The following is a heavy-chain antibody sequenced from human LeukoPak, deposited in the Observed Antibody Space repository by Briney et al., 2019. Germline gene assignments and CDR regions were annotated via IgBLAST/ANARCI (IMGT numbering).Heavy chain of an antibody. J-gene: IGHJ5*02. V-gene: IGHV3-49*03. CDR3: TRERDYSGSGSNL. CDR1: GYLFDVYA. Sequence: GRSLTLFCTASGYLFDVYAMTWPRHSRGEALVWVSFFRSKAYGATTEYAASVKGRFTISRDDSKSIAYLQMNSLKTEDTAVYYCTRERDYSGSGSNLWGQGTLVTVSS. CDR2: FRSKAYGATT. D-gene: IGHD3-10*01.